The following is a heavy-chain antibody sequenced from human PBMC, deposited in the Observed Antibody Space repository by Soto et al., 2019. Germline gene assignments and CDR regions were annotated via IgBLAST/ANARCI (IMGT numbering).Heavy chain of an antibody. J-gene: IGHJ3*02. D-gene: IGHD1-1*01. CDR1: GGTFSSYA. Sequence: QVQLVQSGAEVKKPGSSVKVSCKASGGTFSSYAISWVRQAPGQGLEWMGGIIPIFGTANYAQKFLGRVTITADESTSTAYMELSSLRSEDTAVYYCASHERVTPIDAFDIWGQGTMVTVSS. V-gene: IGHV1-69*01. CDR3: ASHERVTPIDAFDI. CDR2: IIPIFGTA.